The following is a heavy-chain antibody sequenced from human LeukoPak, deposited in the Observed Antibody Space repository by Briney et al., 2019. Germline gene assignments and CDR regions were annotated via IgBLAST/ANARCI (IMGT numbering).Heavy chain of an antibody. CDR1: GGTFSSYG. D-gene: IGHD4-17*01. J-gene: IGHJ4*02. CDR3: ARGRPSWDDYGDPTGGEKFDY. CDR2: IIPIFGTA. Sequence: SVKVSCKASGGTFSSYGINWVRQAPGQGLEWMGGIIPIFGTATYAQKFQGRVTITADKSTSTAYMELSSLRSEDTAVYYCARGRPSWDDYGDPTGGEKFDYWGQGTLVTVSS. V-gene: IGHV1-69*06.